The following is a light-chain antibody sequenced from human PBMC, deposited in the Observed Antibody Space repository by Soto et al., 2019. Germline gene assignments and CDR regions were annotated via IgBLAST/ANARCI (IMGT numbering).Light chain of an antibody. CDR1: QSVSSH. V-gene: IGKV3-11*01. CDR2: DAS. CDR3: QQRSNWPLT. Sequence: EIVLTQSPATLSLSPGERATLSCRASQSVSSHLAWYQQKPGQAPRLLIYDASNRATGIPARFSGSGSGTDFTLTISSLEPEDFAVYYCQQRSNWPLTLGQGTKVEIK. J-gene: IGKJ1*01.